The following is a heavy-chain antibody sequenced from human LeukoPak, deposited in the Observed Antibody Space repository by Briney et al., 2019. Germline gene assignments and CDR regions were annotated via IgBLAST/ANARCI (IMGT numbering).Heavy chain of an antibody. V-gene: IGHV4-4*07. J-gene: IGHJ4*02. CDR2: IYSTGST. Sequence: SETLSLTCNVSGCSISSYYWSWIRQPAGKGLDWIGRIYSTGSTNYNPSLLSRGTMSVDTSKNQFSLRLRSVTAADTAVYYCAGQIASAGTAGFDFWGQGALVTVSS. CDR3: AGQIASAGTAGFDF. CDR1: GCSISSYY. D-gene: IGHD6-13*01.